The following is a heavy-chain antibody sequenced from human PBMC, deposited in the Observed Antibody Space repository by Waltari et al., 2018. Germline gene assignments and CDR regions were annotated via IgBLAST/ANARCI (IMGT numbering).Heavy chain of an antibody. CDR2: INPNNGVT. V-gene: IGHV1-2*02. D-gene: IGHD3-10*01. CDR3: ARDRTGKYYFDY. Sequence: QVQLVQSGAEVKEPGASVQVSCKSSGYTFTGYYIHWVRQAPGQGLEWMGWINPNNGVTNYAQRFQGRVTVTRDTAISTAYMELSRLRSDDTAVYYCARDRTGKYYFDYWGQGTLVTVSS. CDR1: GYTFTGYY. J-gene: IGHJ4*02.